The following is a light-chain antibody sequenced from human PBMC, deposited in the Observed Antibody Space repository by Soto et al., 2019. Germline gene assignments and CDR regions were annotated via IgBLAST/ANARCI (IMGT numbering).Light chain of an antibody. Sequence: QSVLAQPPSASGSPGQSVTISCTGTSSDVGGYNYVSWYQQHPGKAPKLMIYEVSERPSGVPDRFSGSKSSNTASLTVSGLQAEDEADYYCSSYAGSNNSVFGTGTKGTVL. V-gene: IGLV2-8*01. CDR3: SSYAGSNNSV. J-gene: IGLJ1*01. CDR1: SSDVGGYNY. CDR2: EVS.